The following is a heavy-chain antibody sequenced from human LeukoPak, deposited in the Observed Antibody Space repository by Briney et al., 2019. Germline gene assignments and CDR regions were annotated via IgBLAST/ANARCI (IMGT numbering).Heavy chain of an antibody. CDR2: INTNTGNP. J-gene: IGHJ6*03. V-gene: IGHV7-4-1*02. CDR3: ARSGYSNYFSTYYYYYYMDV. D-gene: IGHD4-11*01. CDR1: GYTFTSYA. Sequence: ASVKVSCKASGYTFTSYAMNWVRQAPGQGLEWMGWINTNTGNPTYAQGFTGRFVFSLDTSVSTAYLQISSLKAEDTAVYYCARSGYSNYFSTYYYYYYMDVWGKGTTVIVSS.